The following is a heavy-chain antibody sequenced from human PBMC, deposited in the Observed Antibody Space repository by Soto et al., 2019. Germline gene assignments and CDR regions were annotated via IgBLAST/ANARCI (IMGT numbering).Heavy chain of an antibody. D-gene: IGHD3-16*01. CDR1: GFSFSTYL. CDR3: VGALTYEVPYYYYGMDV. V-gene: IGHV3-7*01. CDR2: IKQGGNEK. J-gene: IGHJ6*02. Sequence: GGSLRLSCAASGFSFSTYLMSWVRQAPGKGLEWVANIKQGGNEKFYVDSVKGRFTISRDNDKKSLYLQMDNLRVEDTAVYYCVGALTYEVPYYYYGMDVWGQGTTVTVSS.